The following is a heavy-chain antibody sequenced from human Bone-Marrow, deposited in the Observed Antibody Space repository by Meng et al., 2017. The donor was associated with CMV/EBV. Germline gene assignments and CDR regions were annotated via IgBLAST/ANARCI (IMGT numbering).Heavy chain of an antibody. J-gene: IGHJ5*02. CDR1: GYTFTAHY. Sequence: ASVKVSCKASGYTFTAHYFHWVRQAPGQGLEWMGWISAYNGNTNYAQKLQGRVTMTTDTSTSTAYMELRSLRSDDTAVYYCARDHCSSTSCYIGGWFDPWGQGTLVTVSS. V-gene: IGHV1-18*04. D-gene: IGHD2-2*01. CDR3: ARDHCSSTSCYIGGWFDP. CDR2: ISAYNGNT.